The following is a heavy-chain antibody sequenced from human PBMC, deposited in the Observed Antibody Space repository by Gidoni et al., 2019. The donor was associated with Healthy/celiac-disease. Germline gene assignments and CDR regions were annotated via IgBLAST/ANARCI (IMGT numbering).Heavy chain of an antibody. V-gene: IGHV4-34*01. CDR2: INHSGST. CDR1: GGSFSGYY. CDR3: ASRRYSGSY. J-gene: IGHJ4*02. Sequence: QVQLQQWGAGLLKPSETLSLTCAVYGGSFSGYYWSWIRQPPGKGLEWIGGINHSGSTNYNPSLKSRVTISVDTSKNQFSLKQSSVTAAETAVYYCASRRYSGSYWGQGTLVNVSS. D-gene: IGHD1-26*01.